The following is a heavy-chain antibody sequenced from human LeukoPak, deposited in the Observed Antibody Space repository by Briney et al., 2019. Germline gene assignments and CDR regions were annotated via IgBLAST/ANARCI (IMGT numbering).Heavy chain of an antibody. V-gene: IGHV3-21*04. CDR2: ISSGSSYI. J-gene: IGHJ4*02. CDR3: AKGAMTRFFDY. D-gene: IGHD2-2*01. Sequence: GGSLRLSCAASGFTFNTYSVNWVRQAPGKGLEWVSSISSGSSYIFYADSMKGRFTISRDNAKTSLYLQMNSLRAEDTAVYYCAKGAMTRFFDYWGQGSLVTVSS. CDR1: GFTFNTYS.